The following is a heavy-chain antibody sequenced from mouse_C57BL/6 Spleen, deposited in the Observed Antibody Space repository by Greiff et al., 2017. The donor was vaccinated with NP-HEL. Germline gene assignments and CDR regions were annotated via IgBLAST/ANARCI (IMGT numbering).Heavy chain of an antibody. Sequence: VQLQQSGPELVKPGASVKISCKASGYTFTDYYMNWVKQSHGKSLEWIGDINPNNGGTSYNQKFKGKATLTVDKSSSTAYMELRSLTSEDSAVYDCARGGYYGSSPAWFAYWGQGTLVTVSA. D-gene: IGHD1-1*01. CDR2: INPNNGGT. CDR3: ARGGYYGSSPAWFAY. J-gene: IGHJ3*01. V-gene: IGHV1-26*01. CDR1: GYTFTDYY.